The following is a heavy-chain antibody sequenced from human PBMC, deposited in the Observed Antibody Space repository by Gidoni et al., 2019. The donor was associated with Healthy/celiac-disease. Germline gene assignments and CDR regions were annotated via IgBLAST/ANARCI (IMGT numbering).Heavy chain of an antibody. D-gene: IGHD2-2*01. CDR2: ISGSGGST. CDR1: GFTFSSYA. V-gene: IGHV3-23*01. Sequence: EVQLLESGGGLVQPGGSLRLSCAASGFTFSSYAMSWVRQAPGKGLEWVSAISGSGGSTYDGDSVKGRFTISRDNSKNTLYLKMNSLRAEDTAVYYCAKVGGLGYCSSTSCSYFDYWGQGTLVTVSS. CDR3: AKVGGLGYCSSTSCSYFDY. J-gene: IGHJ4*02.